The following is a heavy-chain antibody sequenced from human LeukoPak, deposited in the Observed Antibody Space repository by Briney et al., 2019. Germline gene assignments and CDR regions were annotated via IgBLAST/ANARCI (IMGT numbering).Heavy chain of an antibody. CDR2: INWNGGST. CDR1: GFTFDDYG. CDR3: ARSAQSGIVGATEMDV. V-gene: IGHV3-20*04. D-gene: IGHD1-26*01. Sequence: GGSLRLSCAASGFTFDDYGMSWVRQATGKRLEWVSGINWNGGSTGYADSVKGRFTISRDNAKNSLYLQMNSLRAEDTALYYCARSAQSGIVGATEMDVWGKGTTVTVSS. J-gene: IGHJ6*04.